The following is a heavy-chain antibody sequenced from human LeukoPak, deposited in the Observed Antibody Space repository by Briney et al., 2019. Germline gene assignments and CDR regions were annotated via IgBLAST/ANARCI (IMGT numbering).Heavy chain of an antibody. CDR1: GGSFSGYY. CDR3: ARGLELLN. J-gene: IGHJ4*02. V-gene: IGHV4-34*01. D-gene: IGHD2/OR15-2a*01. CDR2: INHSGST. Sequence: SETLSLTCAVYGGSFSGYYWSWIRQPPGKGLEWIGEINHSGSTNYNPSLKSRVTISVDTSKNQFSLKLSSVTAADTAVYYCARGLELLNWGQGTLVTVSS.